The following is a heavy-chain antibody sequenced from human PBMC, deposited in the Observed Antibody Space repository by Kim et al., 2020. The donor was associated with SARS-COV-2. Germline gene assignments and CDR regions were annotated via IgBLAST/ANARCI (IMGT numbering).Heavy chain of an antibody. V-gene: IGHV3-11*01. D-gene: IGHD3-10*01. CDR3: ARDPYPRGSSDY. Sequence: YYADTVNGRITSSRDTAKNSLYLQMNSLRAGDTAVYYCARDPYPRGSSDYWGQGTLVTVSS. J-gene: IGHJ4*02.